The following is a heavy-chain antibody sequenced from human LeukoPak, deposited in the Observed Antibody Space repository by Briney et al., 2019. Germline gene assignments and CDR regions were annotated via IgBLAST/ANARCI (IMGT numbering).Heavy chain of an antibody. V-gene: IGHV4-39*07. J-gene: IGHJ4*02. D-gene: IGHD5-12*01. CDR2: IYYIGTT. CDR3: ARGGSGYDLFNY. Sequence: SETLSLTCTVSGGSISSSSYYWGWIRQPPGKGLEWIGTIYYIGTTYYNPSLKSRVTISVDTSKTQFSLKLSSMTAADTAVYYCARGGSGYDLFNYWGQGTLVTVSS. CDR1: GGSISSSSYY.